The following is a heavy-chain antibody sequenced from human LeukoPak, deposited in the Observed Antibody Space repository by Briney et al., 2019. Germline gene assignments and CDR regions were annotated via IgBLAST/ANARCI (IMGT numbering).Heavy chain of an antibody. V-gene: IGHV1-46*01. CDR2: INPTGSST. CDR1: GYTFISYQ. Sequence: ASVKVSCKASGYTFISYQMHWVRQAPGQGLEWMGIINPTGSSTSHAQKFQGRVTMTRDTSTSTVYMELSSLRSEDTAVYYCVKDRCDRTTCPEVWGQGTLVTVSS. CDR3: VKDRCDRTTCPEV. J-gene: IGHJ4*02. D-gene: IGHD2-2*01.